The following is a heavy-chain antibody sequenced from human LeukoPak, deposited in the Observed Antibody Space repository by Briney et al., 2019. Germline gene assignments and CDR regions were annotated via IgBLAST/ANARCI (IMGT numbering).Heavy chain of an antibody. CDR1: GFTFSSYW. J-gene: IGHJ4*02. CDR2: INSDGSST. D-gene: IGHD6-19*01. CDR3: ARVRSYSSGWYDY. V-gene: IGHV3-74*01. Sequence: GGSLRLSCAASGFTFSSYWVHWVRQAPGKGLVWVSRINSDGSSTSYADSVKGRFTISRDNAKNTLYLQMNSLRAEDTAVYYCARVRSYSSGWYDYWGQGTLVTVSS.